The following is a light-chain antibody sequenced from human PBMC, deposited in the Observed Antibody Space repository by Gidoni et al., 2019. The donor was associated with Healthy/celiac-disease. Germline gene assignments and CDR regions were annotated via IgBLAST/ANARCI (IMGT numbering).Light chain of an antibody. V-gene: IGKV3-11*01. Sequence: IVSTQSSSTLSLSPGESATPPCRASQSVSSYLAWYQQKPGQAPKLLTYDASTRATGIPARFSGSGSGTDFTLTISSLEPEDFAVYYCQQRSSWPFTFGPGTKVDIK. J-gene: IGKJ3*01. CDR2: DAS. CDR1: QSVSSY. CDR3: QQRSSWPFT.